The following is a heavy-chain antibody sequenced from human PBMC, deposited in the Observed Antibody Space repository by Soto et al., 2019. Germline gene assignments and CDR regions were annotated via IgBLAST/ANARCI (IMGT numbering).Heavy chain of an antibody. J-gene: IGHJ4*02. D-gene: IGHD1-26*01. CDR3: ARDQNGSPHFDY. Sequence: SDSLSLTSAVSSGSVSSYYWSWIRQPPGKGLEWIGYIYYSGNTNYNPSLKSRVTISVDTSKNQFSLKLSSVTAADTAVYYCARDQNGSPHFDYWGQGTLVTVSS. V-gene: IGHV4-59*02. CDR2: IYYSGNT. CDR1: SGSVSSYY.